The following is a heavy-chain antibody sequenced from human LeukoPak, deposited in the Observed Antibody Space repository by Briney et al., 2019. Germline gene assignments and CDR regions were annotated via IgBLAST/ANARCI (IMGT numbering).Heavy chain of an antibody. CDR1: GYTFTGYY. CDR2: INPNSGGT. V-gene: IGHV1-2*02. J-gene: IGHJ4*02. D-gene: IGHD1-7*01. Sequence: ASVKVSCKASGYTFTGYYMHWVRQAPGQGLEWMGWINPNSGGTNYAQKFQGRVTMTRDTSISTAYMELSRLRSDDTAVYYCARESELRGYFDYWGQGTLVTVSS. CDR3: ARESELRGYFDY.